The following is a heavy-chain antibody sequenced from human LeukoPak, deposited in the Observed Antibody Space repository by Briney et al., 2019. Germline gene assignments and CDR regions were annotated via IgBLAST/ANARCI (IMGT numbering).Heavy chain of an antibody. CDR3: ARDPGSYESLGFDP. Sequence: ASVKVSCKASGYTFTGYYMHWVRQAPGQGLEWMGWINPNSGGTNYAQKFQGRVTMTRDTSISTAYMELSRLRSDDTAVYYCARDPGSYESLGFDPWGQGTLATVSS. J-gene: IGHJ5*02. V-gene: IGHV1-2*02. D-gene: IGHD1-26*01. CDR2: INPNSGGT. CDR1: GYTFTGYY.